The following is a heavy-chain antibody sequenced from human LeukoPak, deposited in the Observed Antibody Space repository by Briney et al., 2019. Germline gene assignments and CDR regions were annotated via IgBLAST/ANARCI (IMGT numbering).Heavy chain of an antibody. CDR2: IYHSGSN. CDR3: ARFSQYGDY. Sequence: PSETLSLTCAVFGGSMSTSNWWSWVRQPPGKGLEWIGEIYHSGSNNYNPSLKSRVTTSLDKPKNQFSLKLSSVTAADTAVYYCARFSQYGDYWGQGTLVTVSS. V-gene: IGHV4-4*02. J-gene: IGHJ4*02. D-gene: IGHD2-8*01. CDR1: GGSMSTSNW.